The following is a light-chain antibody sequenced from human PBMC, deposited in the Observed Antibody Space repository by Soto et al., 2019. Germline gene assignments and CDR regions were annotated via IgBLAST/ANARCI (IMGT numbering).Light chain of an antibody. V-gene: IGKV3-15*01. CDR3: QQYYNWPLT. Sequence: EVVMTQSPATLSVSPGERVTLSCRSSQSVADNLAWFQQKPGQGPRLLIYGASTRATGIPARFSGSGSETDFTLTISSLRSEDSAVYYCQQYYNWPLTFGGGTRVEIK. CDR1: QSVADN. J-gene: IGKJ4*01. CDR2: GAS.